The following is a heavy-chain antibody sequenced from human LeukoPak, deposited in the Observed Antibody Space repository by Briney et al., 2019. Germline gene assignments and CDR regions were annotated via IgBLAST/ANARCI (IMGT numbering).Heavy chain of an antibody. Sequence: SETLSLTCAVYGGSFSGYYWSWIRQPPGKGLEWIGEINHSGSTNYNPSLKSRVTISVDTSKNQFSLKLSSVTAADTAVYYCASGYSTKLDYWGQGTLVTVSS. CDR2: INHSGST. D-gene: IGHD6-13*01. CDR3: ASGYSTKLDY. V-gene: IGHV4-34*01. CDR1: GGSFSGYY. J-gene: IGHJ4*02.